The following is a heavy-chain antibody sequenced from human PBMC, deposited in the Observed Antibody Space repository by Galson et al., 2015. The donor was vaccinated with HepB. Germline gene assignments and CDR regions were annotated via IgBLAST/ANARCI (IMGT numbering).Heavy chain of an antibody. V-gene: IGHV3-64D*06. D-gene: IGHD6-13*01. Sequence: SLRLSCAASGFTFSSYAMHWVRQAPGKGLEYVSAISSNGGSTYYADSVKGRFTISRDNSKNTLYLQMGSLRAEDTAVYYCVKTGLRRQLGRNFDYWGQGTLVTVSS. CDR3: VKTGLRRQLGRNFDY. CDR1: GFTFSSYA. J-gene: IGHJ4*02. CDR2: ISSNGGST.